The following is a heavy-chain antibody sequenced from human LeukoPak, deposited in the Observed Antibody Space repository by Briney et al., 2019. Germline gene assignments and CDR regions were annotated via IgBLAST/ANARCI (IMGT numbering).Heavy chain of an antibody. CDR1: GFTFSSYW. V-gene: IGHV3-74*01. CDR3: VRVVPAAIFDP. Sequence: GGSLRLSCAASGFTFSSYWMHWVRQAPGKGLVWVSRINSDGSSTSYAVSVKGRFTISRDNAKNMLFLQMNSLRAEDTAVYYCVRVVPAAIFDPWGQGTLVTVSS. J-gene: IGHJ5*02. D-gene: IGHD2-2*01. CDR2: INSDGSST.